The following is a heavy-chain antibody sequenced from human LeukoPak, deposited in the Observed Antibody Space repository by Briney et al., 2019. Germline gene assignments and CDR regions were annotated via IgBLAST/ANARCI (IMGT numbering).Heavy chain of an antibody. Sequence: PSETLSLTCTVSGGSISSYYWSWIRQPPGKGLEWIGYIYYSGSTNYNPSLKSRVTISVDTSKNQFSLKLSSVTAADTAVYYCARLRAMAIYYMDVWGKGTTVTVSS. V-gene: IGHV4-59*08. J-gene: IGHJ6*03. CDR1: GGSISSYY. CDR2: IYYSGST. CDR3: ARLRAMAIYYMDV. D-gene: IGHD5-18*01.